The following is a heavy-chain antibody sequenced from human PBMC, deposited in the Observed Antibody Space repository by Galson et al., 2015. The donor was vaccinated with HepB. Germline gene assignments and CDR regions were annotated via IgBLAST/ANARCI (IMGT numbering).Heavy chain of an antibody. J-gene: IGHJ6*02. CDR1: GFTFSNYA. Sequence: SLRLSCAVSGFTFSNYAMSWVRQAPGKGLEWVSDISGSGDSTYYADSVKGRFTISRDNSKTTLYLQMNSLGAEDTAEYYCAKGLYYDVLTGYFTPPSHYQYGLEVWGQGTTVSVSS. D-gene: IGHD3-9*01. CDR3: AKGLYYDVLTGYFTPPSHYQYGLEV. V-gene: IGHV3-23*01. CDR2: ISGSGDST.